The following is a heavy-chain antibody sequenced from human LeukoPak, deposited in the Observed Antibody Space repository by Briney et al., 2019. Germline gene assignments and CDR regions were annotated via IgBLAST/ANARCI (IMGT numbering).Heavy chain of an antibody. CDR1: GFTVSSNY. J-gene: IGHJ6*03. Sequence: GGSLRLSCAASGFTVSSNYMSWVRQAPGKGLEWVSVIYSGGSTYYADSVKGRFTISRDNSKNTLYLQMNSLRAEDTAVYYCAKDGGSSWLTLAYYYYYYMDVWGKGTTVTISS. CDR3: AKDGGSSWLTLAYYYYYYMDV. D-gene: IGHD6-13*01. CDR2: IYSGGST. V-gene: IGHV3-53*05.